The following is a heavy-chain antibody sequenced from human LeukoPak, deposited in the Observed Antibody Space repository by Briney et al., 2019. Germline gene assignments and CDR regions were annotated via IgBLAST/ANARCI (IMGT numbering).Heavy chain of an antibody. V-gene: IGHV3-23*01. CDR3: AKDGNDMSYYYYYMDV. D-gene: IGHD3-22*01. J-gene: IGHJ6*03. CDR2: ISETGRST. Sequence: PGGSLRLSCVASGFTFSTLAMNWVRQAPGKGLEWVSTISETGRSTYYADSVKGRFTISRDNSKNTLYLQMNSLRAEDTAVYYCAKDGNDMSYYYYYMDVWGTGTTVTVSS. CDR1: GFTFSTLA.